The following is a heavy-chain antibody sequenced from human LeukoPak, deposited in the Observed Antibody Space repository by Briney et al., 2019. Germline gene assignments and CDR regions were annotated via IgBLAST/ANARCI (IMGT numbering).Heavy chain of an antibody. CDR1: GFTFSSYA. CDR3: AKGRSIAVAGNSGFDY. D-gene: IGHD6-19*01. CDR2: ISGSSGST. Sequence: GGSLRLSCAASGFTFSSYARSWVRQAPGKGLEWVSGISGSSGSTYYADSVKGRFTISRDNSKTTLYLQMNSMRAEDTAVYYCAKGRSIAVAGNSGFDYWGQGTLVTVSS. J-gene: IGHJ4*02. V-gene: IGHV3-23*01.